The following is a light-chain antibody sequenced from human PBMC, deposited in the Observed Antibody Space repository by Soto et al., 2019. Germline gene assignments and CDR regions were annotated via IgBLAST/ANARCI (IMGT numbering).Light chain of an antibody. Sequence: DIQMTQSPSSLSASVGDRVTITCRASQSIIKYLNWYQQKPGKAPKLLIYAASSFQTGVPSRFSGSGSGTDFTLTISSLQPADFATYYCQQSYIAPYTFGQGTKLEIK. CDR3: QQSYIAPYT. CDR2: AAS. CDR1: QSIIKY. V-gene: IGKV1-39*01. J-gene: IGKJ2*01.